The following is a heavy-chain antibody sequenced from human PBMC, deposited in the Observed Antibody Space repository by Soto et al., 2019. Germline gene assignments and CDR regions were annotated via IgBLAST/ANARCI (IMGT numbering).Heavy chain of an antibody. J-gene: IGHJ5*02. CDR3: AMITMMHSVDP. D-gene: IGHD3-22*01. Sequence: QVQLVQSGAEVKKPGSSVKVSCKASGGTFRSNGISWVRQAPGQGLEWLGGIVPIVHTASYAQTFRGRVTITADESTSPAYRELSSLRAEDTAVYYFAMITMMHSVDPWGQGTLVTVSS. CDR1: GGTFRSNG. V-gene: IGHV1-69*01. CDR2: IVPIVHTA.